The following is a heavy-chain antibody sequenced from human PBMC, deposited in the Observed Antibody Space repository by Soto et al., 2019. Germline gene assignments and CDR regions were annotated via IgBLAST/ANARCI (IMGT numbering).Heavy chain of an antibody. Sequence: PGGSLRLSCTASGFIFSAYSMNWVRQTPGKGLEWVAYITRDSGVLHYGASVRGRFLISRDNARNSLFLEMNSLTEEDTALYYCIPVTSDFDCWGQGTLVTVSS. V-gene: IGHV3-48*02. CDR3: IPVTSDFDC. D-gene: IGHD4-17*01. CDR1: GFIFSAYS. J-gene: IGHJ4*01. CDR2: ITRDSGVL.